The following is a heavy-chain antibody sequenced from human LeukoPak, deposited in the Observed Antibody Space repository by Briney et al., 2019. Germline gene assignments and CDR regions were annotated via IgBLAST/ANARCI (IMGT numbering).Heavy chain of an antibody. Sequence: GGALRLSCAASGFTFRSYAMHWVRQAPGKGLERVAVISYDGSIKYYADAVKGRFPISRDNSKNTLDLQMNSLRAEDTAVYYFAMEDIVVVPAAIWYYGMVVWGQGTTVTVSS. V-gene: IGHV3-30*14. J-gene: IGHJ6*02. CDR2: ISYDGSIK. CDR3: AMEDIVVVPAAIWYYGMVV. CDR1: GFTFRSYA. D-gene: IGHD2-2*02.